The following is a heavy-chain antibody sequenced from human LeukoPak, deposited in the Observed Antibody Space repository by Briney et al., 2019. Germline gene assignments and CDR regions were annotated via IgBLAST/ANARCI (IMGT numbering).Heavy chain of an antibody. CDR3: AKVVVRGAAFDY. CDR2: IRYDGSNK. Sequence: GGSLGLSCAASGFTFSSYGMHWVRQAPGKGLEWVAFIRYDGSNKYYADSVKGRFTISRDNSKNTLYLQMNSLRAEDTAVYYCAKVVVRGAAFDYWGQGTLVTVSS. V-gene: IGHV3-30*02. D-gene: IGHD3-10*01. J-gene: IGHJ4*02. CDR1: GFTFSSYG.